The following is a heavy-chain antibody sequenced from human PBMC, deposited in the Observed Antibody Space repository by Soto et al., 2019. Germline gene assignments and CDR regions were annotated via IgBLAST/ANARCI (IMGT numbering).Heavy chain of an antibody. V-gene: IGHV3-66*01. CDR2: IYSGGST. CDR1: GFTVSSNY. CDR3: ARDRRPPDGMAV. D-gene: IGHD6-6*01. Sequence: EVQLVESGGGLVQPGGSLRLSCAASGFTVSSNYMSWVRQAPGKGLEWVSVIYSGGSTYYADSVKGRFTISRDNSKNTLYLKMNSRRAGNAGVYYCARDRRPPDGMAVGGQGTPVTVPS. J-gene: IGHJ6*02.